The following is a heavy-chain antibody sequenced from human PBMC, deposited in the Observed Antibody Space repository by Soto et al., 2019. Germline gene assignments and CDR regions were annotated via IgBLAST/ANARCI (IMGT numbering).Heavy chain of an antibody. V-gene: IGHV3-9*01. CDR1: GFTFDDYA. CDR3: AKDTRRGYCSGGSCYLFDY. D-gene: IGHD2-15*01. CDR2: ISWNSGSI. Sequence: EVQLVESGGGLVQPGRSLRLSCAASGFTFDDYAMHWVRQAPGKGLEWVSGISWNSGSIGYADSVKGRFTISRDNAKNSLYLQMNSLRAEDTALYYCAKDTRRGYCSGGSCYLFDYWGQVTLVTVSS. J-gene: IGHJ4*02.